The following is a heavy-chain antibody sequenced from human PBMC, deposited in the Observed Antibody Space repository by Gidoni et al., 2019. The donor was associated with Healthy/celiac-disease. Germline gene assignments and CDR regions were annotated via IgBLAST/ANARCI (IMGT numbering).Heavy chain of an antibody. CDR3: AKRGPLVVYVDY. CDR2: ISGSGGIT. J-gene: IGHJ4*02. Sequence: EVQLLESGGGLVQPGGSLRLSCDASGLTFSSYSMSWVRRAPGKGLEVVSAISGSGGITSYADSVKGRFTISRDNSKNTLYLQMNSLRAEDTAVYDCAKRGPLVVYVDYWCQGTLVTVSS. CDR1: GLTFSSYS. V-gene: IGHV3-23*01. D-gene: IGHD2-8*02.